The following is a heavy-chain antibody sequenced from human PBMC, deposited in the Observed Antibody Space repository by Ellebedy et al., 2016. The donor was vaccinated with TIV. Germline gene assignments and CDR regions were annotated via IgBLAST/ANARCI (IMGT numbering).Heavy chain of an antibody. V-gene: IGHV3-21*06. CDR3: ARELEVVDFEY. D-gene: IGHD2-8*02. Sequence: GESLKISXAASGFPFTCAMHWIRQAPGRGLEWVASISSSSNYIEYAASVKGRFTISRDNANSVVYLQMNSLTAEDTAVYFCARELEVVDFEYWGQGTVVNVSS. CDR2: ISSSSNYI. CDR1: GFPFTCA. J-gene: IGHJ4*02.